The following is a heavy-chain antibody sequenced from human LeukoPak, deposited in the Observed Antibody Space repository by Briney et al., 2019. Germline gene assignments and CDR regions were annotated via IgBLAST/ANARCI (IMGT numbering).Heavy chain of an antibody. CDR1: GGSISSGGYY. J-gene: IGHJ4*02. D-gene: IGHD1-26*01. CDR2: IYYSGST. CDR3: ARSGSFRLNYFDY. Sequence: SQTLSLTCTVSGGSISSGGYYWSWIRQHPGKGLEWIGYIYYSGSTYYNPSLKSRVTISVDTSKNQFSLKLSSVTAADTAVYYCARSGSFRLNYFDYWGQGTLVTVSS. V-gene: IGHV4-31*03.